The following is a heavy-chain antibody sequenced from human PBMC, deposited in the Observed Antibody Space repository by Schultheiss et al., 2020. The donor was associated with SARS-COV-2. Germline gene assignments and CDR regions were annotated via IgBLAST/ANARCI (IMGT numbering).Heavy chain of an antibody. V-gene: IGHV4-30-2*01. CDR1: DDSIASGVYS. D-gene: IGHD3-22*01. Sequence: SQTLSLTCAVSDDSIASGVYSWTWIRQPPGKGLEWIGYIYYLGNTFYQSSLKSRATISLDKSKNQFSLTLRSVTAADTAVYYCARDDGSSGIADHWGQGTLVTVSS. CDR2: IYYLGNT. CDR3: ARDDGSSGIADH. J-gene: IGHJ4*02.